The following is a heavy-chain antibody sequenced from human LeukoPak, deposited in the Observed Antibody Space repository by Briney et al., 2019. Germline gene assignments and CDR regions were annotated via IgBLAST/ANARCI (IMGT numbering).Heavy chain of an antibody. CDR1: GFTLTTYW. CDR2: INSDGKIT. Sequence: GGSLRLSCAASGFTLTTYWMHWVRQAPGKGLVWVSRINSDGKITTYADSVKGRLTISGDYAKNTVYLQMNSLRAEDTAVYFCARDAGHDAFNISGQGRTLTVSS. V-gene: IGHV3-74*01. CDR3: ARDAGHDAFNI. J-gene: IGHJ3*02.